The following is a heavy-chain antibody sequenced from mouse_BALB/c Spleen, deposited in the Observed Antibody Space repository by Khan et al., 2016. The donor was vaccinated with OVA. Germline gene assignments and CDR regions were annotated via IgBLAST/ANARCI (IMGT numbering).Heavy chain of an antibody. CDR2: ISYSGCT. Sequence: EVQLVESGPGLVKPSQSLSLSCTVTGYSITSGYGWNWIRQFPGNLLEWMGYISYSGCTNYNPSLKSRISITRDTSKNQFFLQLNSVTTEDTATYYCARTARIKYWGQGTTLTVSS. D-gene: IGHD1-2*01. J-gene: IGHJ2*01. V-gene: IGHV3-2*02. CDR1: GYSITSGYG. CDR3: ARTARIKY.